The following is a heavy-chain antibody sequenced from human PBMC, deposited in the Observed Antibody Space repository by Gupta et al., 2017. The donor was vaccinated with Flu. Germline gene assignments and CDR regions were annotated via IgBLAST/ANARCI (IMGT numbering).Heavy chain of an antibody. CDR1: GYSFTSYW. CDR2: IYPGDSDT. CDR3: ATYSGPYCGGDCYPSSNVYFDY. Sequence: EVQLVQSGAEVKKPGESLKISCKGSGYSFTSYWIGWVRQMPGKGLEWMGIIYPGDSDTRYSPSFQGQVTISADKSISTAYLQWSSLKASDTAMYYCATYSGPYCGGDCYPSSNVYFDYWGQGTLVTVSS. V-gene: IGHV5-51*03. J-gene: IGHJ4*02. D-gene: IGHD2-21*01.